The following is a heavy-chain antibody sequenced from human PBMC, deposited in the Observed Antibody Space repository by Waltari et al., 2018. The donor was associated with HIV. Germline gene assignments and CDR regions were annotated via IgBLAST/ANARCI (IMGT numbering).Heavy chain of an antibody. Sequence: QVQLVQSGDEVKKPGAAVRLSCQASGYIISDHPIHWVRQAPGQGLEWMGVINVVSGRTLNAETFQGRVTLSRDRSTDTFYMDLTNLKSEDTAFYYCAREFEDYSRWYAFDFWGPGLLLTVSS. CDR2: INVVSGRT. CDR1: GYIISDHP. CDR3: AREFEDYSRWYAFDF. V-gene: IGHV1-46*01. D-gene: IGHD2-15*01. J-gene: IGHJ4*02.